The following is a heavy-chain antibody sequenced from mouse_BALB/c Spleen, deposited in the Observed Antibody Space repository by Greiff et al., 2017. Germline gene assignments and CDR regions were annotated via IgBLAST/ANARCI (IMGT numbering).Heavy chain of an antibody. CDR3: LYYGNYEEAY. CDR1: GYAFSSSW. Sequence: QVQLQQSGPELVKPGASVKISCKASGYAFSSSWMNWVKQRPGQGLEWIGRIYPGDGDTNYNGKFKGKATLTADKSSSTAYMQLSSLTSVDSAVYFCLYYGNYEEAYWGQGTLVTVSA. J-gene: IGHJ3*01. CDR2: IYPGDGDT. V-gene: IGHV1-82*01. D-gene: IGHD2-1*01.